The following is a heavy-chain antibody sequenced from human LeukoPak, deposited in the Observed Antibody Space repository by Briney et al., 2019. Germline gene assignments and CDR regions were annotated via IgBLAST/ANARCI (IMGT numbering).Heavy chain of an antibody. J-gene: IGHJ4*02. CDR2: ISYDGSNK. Sequence: GGSLRLSCAASGFTFSSYGMHWVRQAPGKGLEWVAVISYDGSNKYYADSVKGRFTISRDNSKNTLYLQMNSLRAEDTAVYYCAKDKLRSNPGYYFDYWGQGTLVTVSS. V-gene: IGHV3-30*18. CDR1: GFTFSSYG. CDR3: AKDKLRSNPGYYFDY. D-gene: IGHD4-17*01.